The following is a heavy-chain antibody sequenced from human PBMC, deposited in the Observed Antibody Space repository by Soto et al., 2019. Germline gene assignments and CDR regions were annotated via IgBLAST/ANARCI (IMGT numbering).Heavy chain of an antibody. CDR3: ARDRSTDFGLDV. V-gene: IGHV3-23*01. CDR2: ISDGGERT. D-gene: IGHD3-3*01. J-gene: IGHJ6*02. Sequence: EVQLLESGGDLVQPGGSLRLSCVASGFTFSDYVMSWVRQVPGKGLEWVSSISDGGERTDYRDSVRGRFTISRDNARFTIHLQMNSLRVDDTAIYFCARDRSTDFGLDVWGQGTTVTVSS. CDR1: GFTFSDYV.